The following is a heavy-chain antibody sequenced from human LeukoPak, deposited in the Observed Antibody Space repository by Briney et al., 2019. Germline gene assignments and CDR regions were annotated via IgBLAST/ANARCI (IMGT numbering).Heavy chain of an antibody. J-gene: IGHJ6*02. CDR2: IHSDGSST. V-gene: IGHV3-74*01. CDR3: ARSRWLDGVDV. Sequence: GGSLRLSCAASGFTFSNYWMHWVRQGPGKGLVWVSRIHSDGSSTSYADSVKGRFTISRDNAENTVFLQMNSLRGEDTAIYYCARSRWLDGVDVWGQGTTVTVSS. D-gene: IGHD3-10*01. CDR1: GFTFSNYW.